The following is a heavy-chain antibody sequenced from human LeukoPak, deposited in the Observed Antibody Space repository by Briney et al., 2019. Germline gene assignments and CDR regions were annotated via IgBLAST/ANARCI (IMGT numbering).Heavy chain of an antibody. CDR1: GFTFSSHG. CDR3: AKGLSTVTTRPDDTFDI. J-gene: IGHJ3*02. Sequence: GGSLRLSCAASGFTFSSHGMSWVRQAPGQGLEWVSAISGSGGTTHYADSVKGRFTISRDNSKNTLYLQIHFLRAEDTAVYYCAKGLSTVTTRPDDTFDIWGQGTMVIVSS. V-gene: IGHV3-23*01. CDR2: ISGSGGTT. D-gene: IGHD4-17*01.